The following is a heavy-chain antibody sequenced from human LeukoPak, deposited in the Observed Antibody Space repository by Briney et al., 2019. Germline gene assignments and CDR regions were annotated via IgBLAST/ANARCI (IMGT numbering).Heavy chain of an antibody. Sequence: GGSLRLSCAASGFTFSSYWMSWVRQAPGKGLEWVANIKQDGSEKYYVDSVKGRFTISRDNAKNSLYLQMNSLRAEDTAVYYCARDGVDYGDYVDYYYYMDFWGKGTTVTVSS. J-gene: IGHJ6*03. CDR3: ARDGVDYGDYVDYYYYMDF. V-gene: IGHV3-7*01. D-gene: IGHD4-17*01. CDR2: IKQDGSEK. CDR1: GFTFSSYW.